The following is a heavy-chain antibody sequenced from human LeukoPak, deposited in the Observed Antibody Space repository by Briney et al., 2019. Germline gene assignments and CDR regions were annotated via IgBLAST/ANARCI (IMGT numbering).Heavy chain of an antibody. Sequence: GSLRLSCTASGFPFIEYSINWVRQAPGKGLEWISYIGIDSGNTKYADSVRGRFTISADKAKNSLYLQMNSLRVEDTAVYYCARDHNYAFDNWGQGTLVSVAS. CDR3: ARDHNYAFDN. J-gene: IGHJ4*02. D-gene: IGHD1-1*01. CDR1: GFPFIEYS. V-gene: IGHV3-48*01. CDR2: IGIDSGNT.